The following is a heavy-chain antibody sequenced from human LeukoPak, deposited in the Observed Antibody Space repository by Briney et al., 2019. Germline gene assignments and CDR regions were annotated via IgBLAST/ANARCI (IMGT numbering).Heavy chain of an antibody. CDR2: INPSGGST. CDR1: GYTFTSYY. J-gene: IGHJ4*02. D-gene: IGHD4-17*01. Sequence: ASVKVSCKASGYTFTSYYMHWVRQAPGQGLEWMGIINPSGGSTSYAQKFQGRVTMTRDTSTSTVYMELRSLRSDDTAVYYCARDIYGDYGPVDYWGQGTLVTVSS. V-gene: IGHV1-46*01. CDR3: ARDIYGDYGPVDY.